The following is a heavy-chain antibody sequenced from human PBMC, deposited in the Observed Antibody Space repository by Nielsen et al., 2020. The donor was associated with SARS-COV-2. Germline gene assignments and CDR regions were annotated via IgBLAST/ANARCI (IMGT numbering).Heavy chain of an antibody. CDR1: GFTFDDYA. V-gene: IGHV3-9*01. CDR3: AKDIKPYRGYFDY. CDR2: ISWNSGSI. J-gene: IGHJ4*02. D-gene: IGHD1-14*01. Sequence: LSLTCAASGFTFDDYAMHWVRQAPGKGLEWVSGISWNSGSIGYADSVRGRFTISRDNAKNSLYLQMNSLRAEDTALYYCAKDIKPYRGYFDYWGQGTLVTVSS.